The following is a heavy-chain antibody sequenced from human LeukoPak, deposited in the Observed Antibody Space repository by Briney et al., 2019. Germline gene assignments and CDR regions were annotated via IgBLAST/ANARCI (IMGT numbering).Heavy chain of an antibody. Sequence: GASVKVSCKASGYTFTSYGISWVRQAPGQGLEWMGWISAYNGNTNYAQKLQGRVTMTTDTSTSTAYMELRSLRSDDTAVYYCARSGPSPLGYCSSTSCYAEAYFDYWGQGTLVTVSS. CDR3: ARSGPSPLGYCSSTSCYAEAYFDY. CDR2: ISAYNGNT. CDR1: GYTFTSYG. J-gene: IGHJ4*02. V-gene: IGHV1-18*01. D-gene: IGHD2-2*01.